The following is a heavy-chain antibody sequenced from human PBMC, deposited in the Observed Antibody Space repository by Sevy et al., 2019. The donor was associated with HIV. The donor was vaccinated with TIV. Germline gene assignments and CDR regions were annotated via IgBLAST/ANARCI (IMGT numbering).Heavy chain of an antibody. CDR3: ATSRSGYFDXSGXXXY. CDR1: GYSFTSHW. Sequence: GESLKISCKGSGYSFTSHWIGWVRHMPGKGLEWMGIIYPDDSDTRYSPSFQGQVTFSADKSISTAYLQWSSLKASDTAMYYCATSRSGYFDXSGXXXYWGQXTLVTVSS. D-gene: IGHD3-22*01. V-gene: IGHV5-51*01. J-gene: IGHJ4*02. CDR2: IYPDDSDT.